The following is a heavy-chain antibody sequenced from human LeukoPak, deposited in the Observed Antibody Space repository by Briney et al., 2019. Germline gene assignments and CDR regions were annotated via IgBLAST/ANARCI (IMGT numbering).Heavy chain of an antibody. V-gene: IGHV1-2*02. CDR1: GYTFTGYY. J-gene: IGHJ4*02. CDR2: INPNSGGT. D-gene: IGHD2-15*01. CDR3: ALGYCSGGSCYSFDY. Sequence: ASVKVSCKASGYTFTGYYMHWVRQAPGQGLEWMGWINPNSGGTNYAQKFQGRVTMTRDTSISTAYMELSRLRSDDTAVYYCALGYCSGGSCYSFDYWGQGTLVTVSS.